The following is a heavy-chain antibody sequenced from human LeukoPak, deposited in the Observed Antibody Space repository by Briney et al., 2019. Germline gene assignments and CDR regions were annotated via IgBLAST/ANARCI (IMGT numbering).Heavy chain of an antibody. J-gene: IGHJ6*03. CDR1: GYTFNGYY. Sequence: GASVKVSCKSSGYTFNGYYMHWVRQAPGQGLEWMGWINPNNGGTKYAQKFQGRVTMTRNTSISTAYMGLSSLRSEDTAVYYCARGRSGSYYSHYYYYYMDVWGKGTTVTISS. CDR3: ARGRSGSYYSHYYYYYMDV. CDR2: INPNNGGT. V-gene: IGHV1-2*02. D-gene: IGHD1-26*01.